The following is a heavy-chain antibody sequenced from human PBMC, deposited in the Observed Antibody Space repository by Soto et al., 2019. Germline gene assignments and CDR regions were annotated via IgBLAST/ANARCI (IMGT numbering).Heavy chain of an antibody. V-gene: IGHV3-7*04. J-gene: IGHJ4*02. Sequence: EVRLVESGGGLVQPGGSLRLTSAASGFTLSKYSMTWVRQAPGNGLEWVANVQQDGSDKYYVDSVKGRFTISRDSAKKSLYLEMTSLRVEDTAVFYCGRGGGNFDQWGQGTLVTVSS. CDR3: GRGGGNFDQ. CDR1: GFTLSKYS. D-gene: IGHD3-16*01. CDR2: VQQDGSDK.